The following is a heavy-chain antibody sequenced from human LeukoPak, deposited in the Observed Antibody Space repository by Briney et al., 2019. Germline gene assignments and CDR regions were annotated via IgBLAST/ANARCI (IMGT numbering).Heavy chain of an antibody. Sequence: ASVKVSCKASGYSFTSYYIHWVRQAPGQGLEYMGIIRPSGSTAYAQNYAQKFQGRVTMTRDTSTSAVYMELSSLRSEDTAVYYCAREGPGTYYFDFWGQGTLVTVSS. CDR1: GYSFTSYY. V-gene: IGHV1-46*01. CDR3: AREGPGTYYFDF. J-gene: IGHJ4*02. CDR2: IRPSGSTAYA.